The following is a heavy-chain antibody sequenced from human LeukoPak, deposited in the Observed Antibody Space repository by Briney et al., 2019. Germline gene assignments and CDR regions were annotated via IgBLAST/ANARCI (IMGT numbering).Heavy chain of an antibody. CDR2: IYTSGST. CDR1: GGSISSGSYY. Sequence: PSQTLSLTCTVSGGSISSGSYYWSWIRQPAGKGLEGIGRIYTSGSTNYNPSLKSRVTISVDTSKNQFSLKLSSVTAADTAVYYCARDTEYYYYYYMDVWGKGTTVTVSS. J-gene: IGHJ6*03. V-gene: IGHV4-61*02. D-gene: IGHD4-17*01. CDR3: ARDTEYYYYYYMDV.